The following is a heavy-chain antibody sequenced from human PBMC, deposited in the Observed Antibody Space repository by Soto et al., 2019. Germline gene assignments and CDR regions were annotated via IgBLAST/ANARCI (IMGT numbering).Heavy chain of an antibody. V-gene: IGHV3-13*01. CDR2: IGTAGDT. J-gene: IGHJ5*02. CDR3: ARGCSSSSCYWFDP. D-gene: IGHD2-2*01. Sequence: GSLRLPCAASGFTFSSYDMHWVRQATGKGLEWVSAIGTAGDTYYPGSVKGRFTISRENAKNSLYLQMNSLRAGDTAVYYCARGCSSSSCYWFDPWGQGTLVTVSS. CDR1: GFTFSSYD.